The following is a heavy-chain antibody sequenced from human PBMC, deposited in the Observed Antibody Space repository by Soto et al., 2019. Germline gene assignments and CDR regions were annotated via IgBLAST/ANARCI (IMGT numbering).Heavy chain of an antibody. CDR2: VHYSGST. D-gene: IGHD6-6*01. CDR3: AKRDYSTSSRGPFDY. Sequence: QVQLQESGPGLVKPSETLSLTCVVSGGSISSHYWSWIRQPPGSGLEWIGFVHYSGSTNYSPSLKSRVTMSIDTSKNQFSLNLCSVIAADSAFYFCAKRDYSTSSRGPFDYWGQGILVTVSS. V-gene: IGHV4-59*11. J-gene: IGHJ4*02. CDR1: GGSISSHY.